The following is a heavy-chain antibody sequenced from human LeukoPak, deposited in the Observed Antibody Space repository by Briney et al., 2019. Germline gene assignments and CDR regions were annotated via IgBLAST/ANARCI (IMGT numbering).Heavy chain of an antibody. CDR3: AKDLVLAAAGNWVDV. D-gene: IGHD6-13*01. Sequence: GGSLRLSCAASGFTFSSYGMHWVRQAPGKGLEWVAVISYDGSNKYYADSVKGRFTISRDNSKNTLYLQMNSLRAEDTAVYYCAKDLVLAAAGNWVDVWGQGTTVTVSS. CDR2: ISYDGSNK. CDR1: GFTFSSYG. J-gene: IGHJ6*02. V-gene: IGHV3-30*18.